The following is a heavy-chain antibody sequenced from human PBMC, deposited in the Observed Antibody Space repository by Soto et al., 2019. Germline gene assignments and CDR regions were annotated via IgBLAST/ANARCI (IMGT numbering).Heavy chain of an antibody. J-gene: IGHJ4*02. Sequence: QITLKESGPTLVKPTQTLTLTCTFSGFSLTTRGVGVGWIRQPPGKALEWLALIYWDDDEGYSPSLKSRLTITKDTSKTHVVLTMTHRDPVDTATYYCAHSPCGYSYHVDYWGQGTLVTVSS. D-gene: IGHD5-18*01. CDR1: GFSLTTRGVG. V-gene: IGHV2-5*02. CDR2: IYWDDDE. CDR3: AHSPCGYSYHVDY.